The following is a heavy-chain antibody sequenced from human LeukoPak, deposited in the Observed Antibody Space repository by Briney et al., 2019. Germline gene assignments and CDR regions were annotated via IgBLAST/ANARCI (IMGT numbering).Heavy chain of an antibody. CDR2: IYYSGST. J-gene: IGHJ5*02. D-gene: IGHD6-19*01. CDR1: GGSISSSGYY. V-gene: IGHV4-39*01. Sequence: SETLSLTCTVSGGSISSSGYYWGWIRQPPGKGLEWIGSIYYSGSTYYNPSLKSRVTISVDTSKNQFSLKLSSVTAADTAVYYCARPQTAGAWFDPWGQGTLVTVSS. CDR3: ARPQTAGAWFDP.